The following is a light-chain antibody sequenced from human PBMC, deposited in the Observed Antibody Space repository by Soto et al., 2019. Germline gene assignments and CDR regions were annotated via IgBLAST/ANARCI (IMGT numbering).Light chain of an antibody. V-gene: IGKV1-5*01. CDR3: QQSYRTPRT. CDR1: QSISSW. J-gene: IGKJ1*01. CDR2: DAS. Sequence: DIEMAQSPSTLSSSVADIFTITCRASQSISSWLAWYQQKPGKAPKLLIYDASSLESGVPSRFSGSGSGTDFTLTISSLQPEDFATYYCQQSYRTPRTFGQGTKVDI.